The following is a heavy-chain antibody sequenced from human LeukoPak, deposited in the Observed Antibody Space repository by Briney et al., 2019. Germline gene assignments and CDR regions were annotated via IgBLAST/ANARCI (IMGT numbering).Heavy chain of an antibody. CDR3: ARRTSIAVASTPAFDI. CDR1: GFTFSSYA. V-gene: IGHV3-23*01. Sequence: PGGSLRLSCAASGFTFSSYAMSWVRQAPGKGLEWVSAISGSGGSTYYADSVKGRFTISRDNAKNSLYLQMNSLRAEDTAVYYCARRTSIAVASTPAFDIWGQGTMVTVSS. J-gene: IGHJ3*02. D-gene: IGHD6-19*01. CDR2: ISGSGGST.